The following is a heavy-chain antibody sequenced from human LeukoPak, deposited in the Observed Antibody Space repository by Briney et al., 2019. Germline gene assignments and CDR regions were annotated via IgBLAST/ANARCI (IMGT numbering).Heavy chain of an antibody. CDR3: ARGNPNLVSHSA. V-gene: IGHV3-74*01. J-gene: IGHJ5*02. CDR1: GFTFSGYW. D-gene: IGHD1-14*01. Sequence: QPGGSLRLSCAASGFTFSGYWMHWVRQAPGKGLVWVSRIGSDGSSTTYADSVKGRFTISRDNSKNTLYLQMNSLRAEDTALYYCARGNPNLVSHSAWGQGTLVTVSS. CDR2: IGSDGSST.